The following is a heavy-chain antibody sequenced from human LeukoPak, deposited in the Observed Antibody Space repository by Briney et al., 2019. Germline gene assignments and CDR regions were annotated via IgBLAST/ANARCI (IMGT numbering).Heavy chain of an antibody. CDR2: ITSGGDYI. J-gene: IGHJ4*02. Sequence: GGSLRLSCAASGFTFNTFNINWVRQAPGKGLEWVSSITSGGDYIYYADSVKGRFTTSRDNAKNSLSLQLNSLRVEGTAVCYCARGHYDVLAASYKWTPDYWGQGTLVTVSS. V-gene: IGHV3-21*01. D-gene: IGHD3-9*01. CDR1: GFTFNTFN. CDR3: ARGHYDVLAASYKWTPDY.